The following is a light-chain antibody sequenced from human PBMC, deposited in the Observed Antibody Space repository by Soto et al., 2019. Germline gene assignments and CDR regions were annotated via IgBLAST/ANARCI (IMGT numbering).Light chain of an antibody. CDR2: DVS. J-gene: IGLJ2*01. Sequence: QSALTQPASVSGSPGQSITISCTGTSSGVGGYNYVSWYQQHPGKAPQLMIYDVSNRPSGVSDRFSGSKSGNTASLTISGLQAEDEADYYCSSYTRTTTLVFGGGTKVTVL. CDR3: SSYTRTTTLV. CDR1: SSGVGGYNY. V-gene: IGLV2-14*01.